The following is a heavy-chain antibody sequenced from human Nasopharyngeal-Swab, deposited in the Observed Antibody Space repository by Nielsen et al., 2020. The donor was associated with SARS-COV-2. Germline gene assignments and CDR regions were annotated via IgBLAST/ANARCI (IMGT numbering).Heavy chain of an antibody. Sequence: GESLKISCAASGFTFSSYAMSWVRQAPGKGLEWVSVIYSGGSSTYYADSVKGRFTISRDNSKNTLYLQMNSLRAEDTAVYYCAKETDSSFDYWGQGTLVTVSS. J-gene: IGHJ4*02. CDR1: GFTFSSYA. CDR3: AKETDSSFDY. V-gene: IGHV3-23*03. CDR2: IYSGGSST. D-gene: IGHD3-22*01.